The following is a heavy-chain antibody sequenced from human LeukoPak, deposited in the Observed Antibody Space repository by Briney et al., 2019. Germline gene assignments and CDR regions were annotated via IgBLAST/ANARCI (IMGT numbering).Heavy chain of an antibody. CDR1: GYTFTGYY. D-gene: IGHD5-18*01. V-gene: IGHV1-2*02. CDR3: AREAYSYGRGGRELDV. CDR2: INPNSGGT. J-gene: IGHJ6*04. Sequence: ASVKVSCKASGYTFTGYYMHWVRQAPGQGLEWMGWINPNSGGTNYAQKFQGRVTMTRDTSISTAYMELSRLRSDDTAVYYCAREAYSYGRGGRELDVWGKGTTVTISS.